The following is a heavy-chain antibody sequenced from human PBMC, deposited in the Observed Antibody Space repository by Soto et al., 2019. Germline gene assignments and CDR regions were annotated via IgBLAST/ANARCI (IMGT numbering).Heavy chain of an antibody. CDR2: ISYDGSNK. J-gene: IGHJ4*02. V-gene: IGHV3-30-3*01. Sequence: PGGSLRLSCAASGFTFSSYAMHWVRQAPGKGLEWVAVISYDGSNKYYADSVKGRFTISRDNSKKTLYLQMNSLRAEDTAVYYCARLSIALAGTGIDYWGQGTLVTVSS. CDR1: GFTFSSYA. D-gene: IGHD6-19*01. CDR3: ARLSIALAGTGIDY.